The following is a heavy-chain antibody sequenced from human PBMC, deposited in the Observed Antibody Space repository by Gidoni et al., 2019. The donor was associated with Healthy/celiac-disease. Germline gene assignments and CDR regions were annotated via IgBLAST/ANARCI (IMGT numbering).Heavy chain of an antibody. V-gene: IGHV5-10-1*01. CDR1: GYSFTSYW. J-gene: IGHJ6*02. Sequence: EVQLVQSGAEVKTPGASLRISCKGSGYSFTSYWLSWGRQMPGKGLEWMGRIDPSDSYTNYSPSFQGHVTISADKSISTAYLQWSSLKASDTAMYYCARSSWGDSSGYSSYYYYGMDVWGQGTTVTVSS. CDR2: IDPSDSYT. D-gene: IGHD3-22*01. CDR3: ARSSWGDSSGYSSYYYYGMDV.